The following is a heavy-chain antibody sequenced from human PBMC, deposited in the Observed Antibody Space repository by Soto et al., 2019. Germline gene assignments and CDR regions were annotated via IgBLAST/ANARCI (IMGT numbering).Heavy chain of an antibody. J-gene: IGHJ5*02. Sequence: SQTLSLTCAVSGDSISSRSHYWNWIRRVPGKGLEFIGYIFYTGATYYNPSLRGRISMSVDTSKNQFSLTLRSVTAADTAIYYCAREGRHSGGMRESWFDPWGQRTQVTVSS. CDR3: AREGRHSGGMRESWFDP. CDR2: IFYTGAT. D-gene: IGHD3-10*01. CDR1: GDSISSRSHY. V-gene: IGHV4-31*02.